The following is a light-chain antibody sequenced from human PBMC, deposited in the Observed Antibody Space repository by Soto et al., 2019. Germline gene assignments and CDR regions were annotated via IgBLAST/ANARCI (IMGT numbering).Light chain of an antibody. CDR1: SSDVGGYNY. CDR2: DVS. V-gene: IGLV2-14*01. CDR3: SSYTSSSLFLV. Sequence: QSALTQPASVSGSPGQSITISCTGTSSDVGGYNYVSWYQQHPGKAPKLMIYDVSNWPSGVSNRFSGSKSGNTASLTISGLQAEDEADYYCSSYTSSSLFLVFGGGTKLTVL. J-gene: IGLJ3*02.